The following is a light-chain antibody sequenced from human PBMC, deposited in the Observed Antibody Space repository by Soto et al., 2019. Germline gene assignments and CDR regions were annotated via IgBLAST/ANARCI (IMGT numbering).Light chain of an antibody. V-gene: IGKV1-9*01. J-gene: IGKJ4*01. CDR1: QDISDY. CDR3: QQFNISPLT. CDR2: TAS. Sequence: DIQLTQSPSFLSASVGDRVTITCRASQDISDYLAWYQQKPGKAPKLLIYTASLLQSRVPSRFSGSASGTQFTLTISSLQPEDFATYYCQQFNISPLTFCGGTKVEIK.